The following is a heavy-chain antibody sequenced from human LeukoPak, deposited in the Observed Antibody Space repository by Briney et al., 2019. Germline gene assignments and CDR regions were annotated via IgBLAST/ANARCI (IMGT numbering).Heavy chain of an antibody. V-gene: IGHV3-23*01. J-gene: IGHJ4*02. D-gene: IGHD6-19*01. CDR3: AKDQGSGWYSDFDC. Sequence: GGSLRLSCAASGFTFSSYAMNWVRQAPGKGLEWVSGISGSGGSTHYADSVKGRFTISGDNSKNTLYLQMNSLRAEDTAVYYCAKDQGSGWYSDFDCWGQGTLVTVSS. CDR1: GFTFSSYA. CDR2: ISGSGGST.